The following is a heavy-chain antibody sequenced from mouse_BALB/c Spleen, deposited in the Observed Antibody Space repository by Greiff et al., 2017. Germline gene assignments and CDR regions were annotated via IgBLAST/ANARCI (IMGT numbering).Heavy chain of an antibody. Sequence: EVKLVESGGGLVKPGGSLKLSCAASGFTFSSYAMSWVRQSPEKRLEWVAEISSGGSYTYYPDTVTGRFTISRDNAKNTLYLEMSSLRSEDTAMYYCARHDGPRTWFAYWGQGTLVTVSA. D-gene: IGHD2-3*01. V-gene: IGHV5-9-4*01. CDR3: ARHDGPRTWFAY. J-gene: IGHJ3*01. CDR2: ISSGGSYT. CDR1: GFTFSSYA.